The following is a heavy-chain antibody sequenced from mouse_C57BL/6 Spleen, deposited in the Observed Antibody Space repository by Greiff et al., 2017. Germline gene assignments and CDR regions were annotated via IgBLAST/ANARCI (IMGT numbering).Heavy chain of an antibody. CDR1: GYTFTSYW. CDR2: IYPGSGST. D-gene: IGHD2-3*01. CDR3: ARGGIYDGSCDY. Sequence: VQLQQPGAELVKPGASVKMSCKASGYTFTSYWITWVKQRPGQGLEWIGDIYPGSGSTNYNEKFKSKATLTVDTSSSTAYMQLSSLTSEDSAVYYCARGGIYDGSCDYWGQGTTLTVSS. J-gene: IGHJ2*01. V-gene: IGHV1-55*01.